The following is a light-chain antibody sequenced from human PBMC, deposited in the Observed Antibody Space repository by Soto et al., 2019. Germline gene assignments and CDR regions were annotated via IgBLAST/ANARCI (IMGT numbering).Light chain of an antibody. CDR2: GAS. V-gene: IGKV3D-15*01. Sequence: VMTESAAILAVSPGERATLSFRASQSVSSNLAWYQQKPGQAPRLLIYGASSRATGIPDRFSGSGSGTEFTLTISSLQPDDFATYYCQQYNSYPWTFGQGTKVDIK. J-gene: IGKJ1*01. CDR3: QQYNSYPWT. CDR1: QSVSSN.